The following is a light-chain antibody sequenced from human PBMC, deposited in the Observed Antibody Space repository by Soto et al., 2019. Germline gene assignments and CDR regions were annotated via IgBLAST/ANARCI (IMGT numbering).Light chain of an antibody. CDR1: SSDVGDYNY. V-gene: IGLV2-14*03. Sequence: QSALTQPASVSGSPGQSITISCTGTSSDVGDYNYVSWYQHHPGKAPKLMIYDVTNRPSGVSNRFSGSKSGNKASLTISGLQAEDEADYYCSSYTSSSTVVFGGGTKLTVL. J-gene: IGLJ2*01. CDR3: SSYTSSSTVV. CDR2: DVT.